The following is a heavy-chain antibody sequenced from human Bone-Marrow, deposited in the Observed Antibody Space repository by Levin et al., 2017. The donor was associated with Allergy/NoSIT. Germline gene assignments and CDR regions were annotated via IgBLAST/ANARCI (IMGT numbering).Heavy chain of an antibody. J-gene: IGHJ5*01. CDR2: INSGGTGT. D-gene: IGHD6-13*01. CDR3: AGLRVDATAPGWCDWFDS. CDR1: GFTFNSYA. V-gene: IGHV3-23*01. Sequence: GGSLRLSCAASGFTFNSYAMNWVRQAPGKGLEWVSSINSGGTGTYYADSVKGRFTISRDNSKSTLSLQMDSLRAEDTGLFFCAGLRVDATAPGWCDWFDSWGQGTLVTVSS.